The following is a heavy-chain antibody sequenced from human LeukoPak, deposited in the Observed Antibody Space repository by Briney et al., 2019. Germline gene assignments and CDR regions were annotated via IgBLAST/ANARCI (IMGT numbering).Heavy chain of an antibody. Sequence: ASVKVSCKASGGTFSSYAISWVRQAPGQGLEWMGGIIPIFGTANYAQKFQGRVTITADKSTSTAYMELSSLRSEDTAVYYCAREILLYYSSSSVVFRWFDPWGQGTLVTVSS. CDR1: GGTFSSYA. J-gene: IGHJ5*02. V-gene: IGHV1-69*06. D-gene: IGHD6-6*01. CDR3: AREILLYYSSSSVVFRWFDP. CDR2: IIPIFGTA.